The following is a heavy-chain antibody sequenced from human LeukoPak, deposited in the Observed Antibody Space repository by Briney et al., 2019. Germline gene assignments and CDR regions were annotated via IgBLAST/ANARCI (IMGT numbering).Heavy chain of an antibody. D-gene: IGHD7-27*01. CDR3: AGKYGLGHYLVY. CDR2: ISSSGNTI. Sequence: PGGSLRLSCAASGFTFSSYEMNWVRQAPGKGLEWISYISSSGNTIYYADSVRGRFTISRDNAKNSLSLQMNSLRAEDAAVYYCAGKYGLGHYLVYWGQGTLVAVSS. CDR1: GFTFSSYE. V-gene: IGHV3-48*03. J-gene: IGHJ4*02.